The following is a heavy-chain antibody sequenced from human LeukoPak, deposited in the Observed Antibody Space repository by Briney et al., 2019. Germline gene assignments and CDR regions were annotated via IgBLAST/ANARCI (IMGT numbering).Heavy chain of an antibody. Sequence: GESLKISCKGSXYXXDTXXIXXXXXXPGXXXXXXGXIYPGASDTXYSPSFQGQVTISSDRSLTTAYLQWSSLKASDTAIYYCATPYCGGVCHAWGQGTLVTVSS. CDR2: IYPGASDT. V-gene: IGHV5-51*01. D-gene: IGHD2-21*02. J-gene: IGHJ5*02. CDR3: ATPYCGGVCHA. CDR1: XYXXDTXX.